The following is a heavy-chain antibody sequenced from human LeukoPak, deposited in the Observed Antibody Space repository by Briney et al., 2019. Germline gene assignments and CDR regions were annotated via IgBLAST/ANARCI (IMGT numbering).Heavy chain of an antibody. D-gene: IGHD2-15*01. CDR3: ARGADTHFDY. V-gene: IGHV3-13*04. CDR2: TGTAGDT. CDR1: GFTFSNYD. J-gene: IGHJ4*02. Sequence: GGSLILSCAASGFTFSNYDMHWVRQATGKGLEWVSATGTAGDTYYQGSVRGRFTMSRENAKNSLYLQMNSLTAGDTAVYYCARGADTHFDYWGQGILVTVSS.